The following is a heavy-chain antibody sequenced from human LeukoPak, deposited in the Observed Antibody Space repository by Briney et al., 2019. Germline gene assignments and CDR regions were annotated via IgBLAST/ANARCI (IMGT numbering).Heavy chain of an antibody. D-gene: IGHD3-10*01. CDR2: ISGSGGST. CDR3: AKPHYGSGSYYNPSDY. Sequence: PGGSLRLSCAASGFTFSSYAMSWVRQAPGKGLEWVSAISGSGGSTYYADSVKGRFTISRDNSKNTLYLQMNSLRAEDTAVYYCAKPHYGSGSYYNPSDYWGQGTLVTVSS. V-gene: IGHV3-23*01. CDR1: GFTFSSYA. J-gene: IGHJ4*02.